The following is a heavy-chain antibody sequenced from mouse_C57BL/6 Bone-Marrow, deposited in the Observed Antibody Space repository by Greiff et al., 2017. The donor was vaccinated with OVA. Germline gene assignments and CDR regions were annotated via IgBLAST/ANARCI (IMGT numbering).Heavy chain of an antibody. D-gene: IGHD2-3*01. Sequence: VQLQQSVAELVRPGASVKLSCTASGFNIKNTYMHWVKQRPEQGLEWIGRIDPANGNTKYAPKFQGKATITADTSTSTAYRQLSSLTSEDSAVYYCARRDGYYYWYFDVWGTGTTVTVSS. J-gene: IGHJ1*03. CDR2: IDPANGNT. CDR1: GFNIKNTY. CDR3: ARRDGYYYWYFDV. V-gene: IGHV14-3*01.